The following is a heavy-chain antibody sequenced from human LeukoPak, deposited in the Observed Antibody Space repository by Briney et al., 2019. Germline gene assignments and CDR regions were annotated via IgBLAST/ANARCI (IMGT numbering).Heavy chain of an antibody. D-gene: IGHD3-22*01. CDR3: AKDRESYYDNGLSFDGFDI. V-gene: IGHV3-23*01. CDR2: TNSGGSST. Sequence: GGSLRLSCTASGFTFSNYDMSWVRQAPGKGLEWVSATNSGGSSTYYADSVKGRFTISRDNSKNTLYLQMNSLRAEDTAVYYCAKDRESYYDNGLSFDGFDIWGQGTMVTVSS. J-gene: IGHJ3*02. CDR1: GFTFSNYD.